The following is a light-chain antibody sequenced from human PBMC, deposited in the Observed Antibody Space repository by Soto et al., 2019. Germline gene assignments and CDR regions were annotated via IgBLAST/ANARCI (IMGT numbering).Light chain of an antibody. CDR3: SSYTSSSTQV. CDR2: EVI. J-gene: IGLJ3*02. CDR1: SSDVGGYNY. V-gene: IGLV2-14*01. Sequence: QSVLTQPASVSGSPVQSITISCTGTSSDVGGYNYVSWYQQHPGKAPKLMIYEVINRPSGVSNRFSGSKSGNTASLTISGLQAEDEADYYCSSYTSSSTQVFGGGTKLTVL.